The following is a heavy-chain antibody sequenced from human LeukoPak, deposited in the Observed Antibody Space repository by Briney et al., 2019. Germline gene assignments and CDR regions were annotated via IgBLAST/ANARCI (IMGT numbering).Heavy chain of an antibody. D-gene: IGHD3-10*01. CDR1: GFTFSSYA. V-gene: IGHV3-30-3*01. CDR3: ARDVDYYGSGSYDYYYYYGMDV. CDR2: ISYDGSNK. Sequence: GGSLRLSCAASGFTFSSYAMHWVRQAPGKGLEWVAVISYDGSNKYYADSVKGRFTISRDNSKNTPYLQMNSLRAEDTAVYYCARDVDYYGSGSYDYYYYYGMDVWGQGTTVTVSS. J-gene: IGHJ6*02.